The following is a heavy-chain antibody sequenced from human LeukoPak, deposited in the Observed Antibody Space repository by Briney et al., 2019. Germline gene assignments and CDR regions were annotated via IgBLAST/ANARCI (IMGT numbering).Heavy chain of an antibody. CDR2: ISSSSSTI. D-gene: IGHD6-6*01. V-gene: IGHV3-48*01. CDR3: ARETARGFDY. Sequence: GGSLRLSCAASGFTFSSYSMNWVRQAPGKGLEWVSYISSSSSTIYYADSVKGRFTISRDNAKNSLYLQMNSLRAEDTAVYYCARETARGFDYWGQGTLVTVSS. CDR1: GFTFSSYS. J-gene: IGHJ4*02.